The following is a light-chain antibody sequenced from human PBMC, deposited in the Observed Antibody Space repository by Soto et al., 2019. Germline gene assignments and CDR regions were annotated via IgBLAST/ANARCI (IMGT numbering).Light chain of an antibody. CDR2: KAS. CDR3: QHYRGT. Sequence: DIQMTQSPSSLSASVGDRVTITCRASQSISIWLAWYQQKPGKAPKLLISKASSLESGVPSRFSGSGSETEFALTISSLQPDDFATYYCQHYRGTFGQGTKWIS. J-gene: IGKJ1*01. CDR1: QSISIW. V-gene: IGKV1-5*03.